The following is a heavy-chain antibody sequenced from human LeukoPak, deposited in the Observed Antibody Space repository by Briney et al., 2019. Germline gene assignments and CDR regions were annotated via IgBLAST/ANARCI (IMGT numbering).Heavy chain of an antibody. CDR2: IKEDGTAE. J-gene: IGHJ4*02. Sequence: GGSLRLSCAASGFTFSSSWMTWVRQAPGKGLEWVAHIKEDGTAEYYVDSVKGRFTIARDDAKNSLYLQMSSLRDEDTAVYYCAREAIKDYWGQGTLVTVSS. CDR3: AREAIKDY. CDR1: GFTFSSSW. V-gene: IGHV3-7*01.